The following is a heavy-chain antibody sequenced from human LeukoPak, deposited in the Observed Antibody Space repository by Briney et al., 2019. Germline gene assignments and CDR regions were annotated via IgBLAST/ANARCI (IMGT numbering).Heavy chain of an antibody. CDR2: IYYSGST. J-gene: IGHJ5*02. CDR3: ARGPRILRFLEWAMGSNWFDP. D-gene: IGHD3-3*01. V-gene: IGHV4-61*08. Sequence: SETLSLTCTVSGGSISSGDYYWSWIRQPPGKGLEWIGYIYYSGSTNYNPSLKSRVTISVDTSKNQFSLKLSSVTAADTAVYYCARGPRILRFLEWAMGSNWFDPWGQGTLVTVSS. CDR1: GGSISSGDYY.